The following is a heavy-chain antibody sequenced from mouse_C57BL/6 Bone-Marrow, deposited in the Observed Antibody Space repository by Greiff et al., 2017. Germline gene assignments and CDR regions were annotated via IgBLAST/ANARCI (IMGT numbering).Heavy chain of an antibody. J-gene: IGHJ1*03. CDR2: IYPGSGST. V-gene: IGHV1-55*01. CDR1: GYTFTSYW. Sequence: QVQLQQPGAELVKPGASVKMSCKASGYTFTSYWITWVKKRPGQGLEWIGDIYPGSGSTNYNEKFKSKATLTVDTSSSTAYMQLSSLTSEDSAVYDCARDYDYDGWYFDVWGTGTTVTVSS. CDR3: ARDYDYDGWYFDV. D-gene: IGHD2-4*01.